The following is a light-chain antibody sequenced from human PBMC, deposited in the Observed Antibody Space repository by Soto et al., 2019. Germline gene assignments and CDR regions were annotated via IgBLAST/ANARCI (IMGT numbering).Light chain of an antibody. CDR1: QGISSY. Sequence: AIRMTQSPSSFSASTGDRVTITCRASQGISSYLAWYQQKPGKAPKLLIYAASNLQSGVPSRFSGSGSGTDFTLTISGLQPEDFATYFCQQYDKYSTFGHGTKVDIK. CDR3: QQYDKYST. CDR2: AAS. V-gene: IGKV1-8*01. J-gene: IGKJ1*01.